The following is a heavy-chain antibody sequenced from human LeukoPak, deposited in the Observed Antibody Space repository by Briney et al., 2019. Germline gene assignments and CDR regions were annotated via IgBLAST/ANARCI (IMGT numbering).Heavy chain of an antibody. Sequence: GGSLRLSCAASGFTFRSYSMNWVRQAPGKGLEWVSVIYGGGDRYYADSVRGRFTISRDNSENTLFLQMNSLRAEDTAVYYCTRLLPTSHHYFAYWGQGTLVTVSS. J-gene: IGHJ4*02. CDR1: GFTFRSYS. CDR3: TRLLPTSHHYFAY. V-gene: IGHV3-53*01. CDR2: IYGGGDR.